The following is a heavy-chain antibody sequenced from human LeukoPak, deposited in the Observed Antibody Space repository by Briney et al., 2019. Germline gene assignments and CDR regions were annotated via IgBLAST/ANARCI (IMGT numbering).Heavy chain of an antibody. V-gene: IGHV4-59*01. J-gene: IGHJ4*02. D-gene: IGHD2-8*01. Sequence: SVTLSFTCSGSSASINDYYMTWIPQSPGKGLEWIGYVYHTGTSGYHPSLKSRVAMSLDTSKNQVSLKLRSVTAADTAVYFCTRVVNGGHFDYWGQGTLVTVSS. CDR3: TRVVNGGHFDY. CDR1: SASINDYY. CDR2: VYHTGTS.